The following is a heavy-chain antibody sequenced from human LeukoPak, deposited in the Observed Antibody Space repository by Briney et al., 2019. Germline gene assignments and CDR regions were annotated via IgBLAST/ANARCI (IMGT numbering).Heavy chain of an antibody. D-gene: IGHD5-18*01. CDR2: ISYDRSNK. CDR3: AKAASGYSYDQYYFDY. CDR1: GFTFSSYG. J-gene: IGHJ4*02. V-gene: IGHV3-30*18. Sequence: PGGSLRLSCAASGFTFSSYGMHWVRQAPGKGLEWVAVISYDRSNKYYADSVKGRFTISRDNSKNTLYLQMNSLRAEDTAVYYCAKAASGYSYDQYYFDYWGQGTLVTVSS.